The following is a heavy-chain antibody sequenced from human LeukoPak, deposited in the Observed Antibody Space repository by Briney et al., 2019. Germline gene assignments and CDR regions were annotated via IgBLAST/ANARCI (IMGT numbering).Heavy chain of an antibody. Sequence: HGESLKISXKGSGYSFTSYWIGWVRQMPGKGLEWIGIIYPGDSDTRYSPSFQGQVTISADKSISTAYLQWSSLKASDTAMYYCARPMTTVTIDAFDIWGQGTMVTVSS. J-gene: IGHJ3*02. D-gene: IGHD4-17*01. CDR3: ARPMTTVTIDAFDI. CDR1: GYSFTSYW. CDR2: IYPGDSDT. V-gene: IGHV5-51*01.